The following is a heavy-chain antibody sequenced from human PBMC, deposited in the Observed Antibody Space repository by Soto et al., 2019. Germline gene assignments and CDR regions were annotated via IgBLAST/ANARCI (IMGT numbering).Heavy chain of an antibody. CDR2: ISSSGSTI. CDR1: GFTFGSYE. J-gene: IGHJ6*02. D-gene: IGHD3-22*01. Sequence: GGSLRLSCAASGFTFGSYEMNWVRQAPGKGLEWVSYISSSGSTIYYADSVKGRFTISRDNAKNSLYLQMNSLRAEDTAVYYCARDSYYDSSGYYYWYYYGMDVWGQGTTVTVSS. CDR3: ARDSYYDSSGYYYWYYYGMDV. V-gene: IGHV3-48*03.